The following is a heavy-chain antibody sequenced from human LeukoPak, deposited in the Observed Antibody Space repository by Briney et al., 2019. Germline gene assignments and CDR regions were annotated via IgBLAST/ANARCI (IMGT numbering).Heavy chain of an antibody. CDR1: GYTFTGDY. J-gene: IGHJ4*02. V-gene: IGHV1-2*02. CDR3: ARDYASGSYYDY. Sequence: GASVKVSCKASGYTFTGDYLHWVRRAPGQGLEWMGWMNPNSGGTNYVQKFQGRVTMTRDTSISTAYMELTRLRPDDTAVYYCARDYASGSYYDYWGQGSLVTVSS. CDR2: MNPNSGGT. D-gene: IGHD3-10*01.